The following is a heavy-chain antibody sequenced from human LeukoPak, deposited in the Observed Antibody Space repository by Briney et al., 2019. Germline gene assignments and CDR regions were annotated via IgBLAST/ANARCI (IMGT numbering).Heavy chain of an antibody. Sequence: PGGSLRLSCAASGFTFDDYAMTWVRQAPGKGLEWVSGYYRNGGSTGYADSVKGRCIISRDNAKNSLYLQMNSLRAEDTALYYCARVTSSMVRAFDPWGQGTLVT. V-gene: IGHV3-20*04. CDR1: GFTFDDYA. J-gene: IGHJ5*02. CDR3: ARVTSSMVRAFDP. CDR2: YYRNGGST. D-gene: IGHD3-10*01.